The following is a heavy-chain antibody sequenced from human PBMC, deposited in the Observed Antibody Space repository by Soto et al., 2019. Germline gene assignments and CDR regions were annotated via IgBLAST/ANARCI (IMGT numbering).Heavy chain of an antibody. J-gene: IGHJ4*02. Sequence: RGSFPLSCVAPGFTFNRYGMGWVRQAPGKGLEWVSAISGSGGSTYYADSVKGRFTISRDNSKNTLYLQMNSLRAEDTAVYYCAKSEDYFDYWGQGTLVTVSS. CDR3: AKSEDYFDY. V-gene: IGHV3-23*01. CDR2: ISGSGGST. CDR1: GFTFNRYG.